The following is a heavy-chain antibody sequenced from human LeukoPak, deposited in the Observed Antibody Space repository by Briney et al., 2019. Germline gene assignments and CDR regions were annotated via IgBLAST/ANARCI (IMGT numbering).Heavy chain of an antibody. Sequence: GASVKVSCKASGYIFSDYYMHWVRQAPGQGLEWMGWISAYNGNTNYAQKLQGRVTMTTDTSTSTAYMELRSLRSDDTAVYYCAREPDYWGQGTLVTVSS. V-gene: IGHV1-18*04. J-gene: IGHJ4*02. CDR2: ISAYNGNT. CDR3: AREPDY. CDR1: GYIFSDYY.